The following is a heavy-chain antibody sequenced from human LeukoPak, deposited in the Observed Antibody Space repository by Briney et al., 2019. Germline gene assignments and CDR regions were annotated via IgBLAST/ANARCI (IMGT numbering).Heavy chain of an antibody. V-gene: IGHV4-4*07. D-gene: IGHD7-27*01. J-gene: IGHJ4*02. Sequence: SETLSLTCTVSGGSISNYYWSWIRQPAGKGLEWIGRIYSSGSTNYNSSLKSRVSMSVDTSKNQFSLRLSSVTAADTAVYFCARDPGEWGQGTLVTVSS. CDR1: GGSISNYY. CDR2: IYSSGST. CDR3: ARDPGE.